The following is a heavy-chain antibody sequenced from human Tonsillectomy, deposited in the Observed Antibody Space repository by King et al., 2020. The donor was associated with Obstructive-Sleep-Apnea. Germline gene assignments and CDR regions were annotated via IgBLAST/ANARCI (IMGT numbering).Heavy chain of an antibody. Sequence: VQLVESGAEVQKPGESLRISCEGSGYSFSNYWITWVRQMPGKGLEWMGRIDPSDSYTNYSPSFQGHVTISTDKSISTSYLHWSSLKASDTAMYYCARHLNGYDHPFDCWGQGTLVTVSS. V-gene: IGHV5-10-1*03. J-gene: IGHJ4*02. CDR2: IDPSDSYT. CDR1: GYSFSNYW. CDR3: ARHLNGYDHPFDC. D-gene: IGHD5-12*01.